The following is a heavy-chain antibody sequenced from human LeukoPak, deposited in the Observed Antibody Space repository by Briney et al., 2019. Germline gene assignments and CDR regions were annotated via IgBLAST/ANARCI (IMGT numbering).Heavy chain of an antibody. CDR1: GLTFSSYA. Sequence: PGGSLRLSCAASGLTFSSYAMHWVRQAPGKRLEWVSYISSSSSTIYYADSVKGRFTISRDNAKNSLYLQMNSLRAEDTAVYYCARDDSSGYYDLGYWGQGTLVTVSS. D-gene: IGHD3-22*01. J-gene: IGHJ4*02. CDR2: ISSSSSTI. CDR3: ARDDSSGYYDLGY. V-gene: IGHV3-48*01.